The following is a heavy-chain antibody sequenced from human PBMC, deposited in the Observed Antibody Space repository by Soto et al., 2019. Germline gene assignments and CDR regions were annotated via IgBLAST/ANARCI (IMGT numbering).Heavy chain of an antibody. CDR1: GGSISGHY. CDR2: IYYSGST. Sequence: PSETLSLTCTVSGGSISGHYWSWIRRPPGKGLEWIGYIYYSGSTYYDPSLKSRVTISVDTSKNQFSLELSSVTAADTAVYYCARDTDGGNSFWGQGTLVTVSS. CDR3: ARDTDGGNSF. V-gene: IGHV4-59*11. J-gene: IGHJ4*02. D-gene: IGHD2-21*02.